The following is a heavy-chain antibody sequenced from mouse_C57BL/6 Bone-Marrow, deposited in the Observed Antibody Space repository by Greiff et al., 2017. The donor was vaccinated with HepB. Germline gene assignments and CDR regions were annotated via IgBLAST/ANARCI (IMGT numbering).Heavy chain of an antibody. CDR1: GYTFTSYW. V-gene: IGHV1-53*01. CDR3: ARWTPTVVATKYFDV. D-gene: IGHD1-1*01. Sequence: QVQLQQPGPELVKPGASVKLSCKASGYTFTSYWMHWVKQRPGQGLEWIGNINPSNGGTNYNEKFKSKATLTVDKSSSTAYMQLSSLTSEDSAVYYCARWTPTVVATKYFDVWGTGTTVTVSS. J-gene: IGHJ1*03. CDR2: INPSNGGT.